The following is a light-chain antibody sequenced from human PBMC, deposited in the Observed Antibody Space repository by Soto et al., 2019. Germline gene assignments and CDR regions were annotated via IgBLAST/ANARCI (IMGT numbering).Light chain of an antibody. CDR3: QQYNNYYT. Sequence: DIQMTQSASSLSASVGDRVTITCRASQSISSWLAWYQQKPGKAPKLLIYEASSLESGVPSRFSGSGSGTEFTLTISSLQPDDFATYYCQQYNNYYTFGQGTKVDIK. CDR2: EAS. J-gene: IGKJ1*01. CDR1: QSISSW. V-gene: IGKV1-5*01.